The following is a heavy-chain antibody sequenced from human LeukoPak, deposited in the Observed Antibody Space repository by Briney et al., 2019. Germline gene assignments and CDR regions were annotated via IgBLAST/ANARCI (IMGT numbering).Heavy chain of an antibody. D-gene: IGHD5-12*01. CDR1: GFTFSSYS. CDR3: AKRSGVGAFDI. V-gene: IGHV3-21*04. Sequence: GGSLRLSCAASGFTFSSYSMNWVRQAPGKGLEWVSSISSSSSYIYYADSVKGRFTISRDNSKNTLYLQMNSLRAEDTAVYYCAKRSGVGAFDIWGRGTMVTVSS. CDR2: ISSSSSYI. J-gene: IGHJ3*02.